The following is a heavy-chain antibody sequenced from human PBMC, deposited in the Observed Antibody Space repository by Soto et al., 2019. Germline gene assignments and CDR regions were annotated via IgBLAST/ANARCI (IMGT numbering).Heavy chain of an antibody. V-gene: IGHV1-18*01. CDR3: ARDKPYYYDSSGYCLDY. D-gene: IGHD3-22*01. Sequence: ASVKVSCKASGYTFTSYGISWVRQAPGQGLEWMGWISAYNGNTNYAQKLQGRVTMTTDTSTSTAYMELRSLRSDDTAVYYCARDKPYYYDSSGYCLDYWGQGTLVTVYS. CDR1: GYTFTSYG. J-gene: IGHJ4*02. CDR2: ISAYNGNT.